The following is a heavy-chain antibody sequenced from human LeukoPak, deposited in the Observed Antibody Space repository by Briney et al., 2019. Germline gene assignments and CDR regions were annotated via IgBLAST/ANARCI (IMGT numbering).Heavy chain of an antibody. CDR1: GGSFSGYY. V-gene: IGHV4-34*01. J-gene: IGHJ5*02. Sequence: SETLSLTCAVYGGSFSGYYWSWIRQPPGKGLEWIGETNHSGSTNYNPSLKSRVTISVDTSKNQFSLKLSSVTAADMAVYYCARVVAHRWVRGGTNWFDPWGQGTLVTVSS. CDR2: TNHSGST. CDR3: ARVVAHRWVRGGTNWFDP. D-gene: IGHD3-10*01.